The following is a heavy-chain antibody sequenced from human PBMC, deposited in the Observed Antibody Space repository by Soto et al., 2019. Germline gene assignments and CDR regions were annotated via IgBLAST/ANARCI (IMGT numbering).Heavy chain of an antibody. V-gene: IGHV3-13*01. D-gene: IGHD2-15*01. J-gene: IGHJ6*02. Sequence: GGSLRLSYAASGFSFSNYDMHWVRQATGKGLEWVSAIGTAGDTYYPDSVKGRFTISGEDAKNSLYLQMNSLRAEDTAVYYCARARYCSGGRCYSPYYYGMDVWGQGTTVTVSS. CDR2: IGTAGDT. CDR1: GFSFSNYD. CDR3: ARARYCSGGRCYSPYYYGMDV.